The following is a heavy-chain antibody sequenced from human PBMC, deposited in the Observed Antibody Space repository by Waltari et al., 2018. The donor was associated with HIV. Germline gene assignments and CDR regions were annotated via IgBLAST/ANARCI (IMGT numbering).Heavy chain of an antibody. CDR2: VYPNTGDT. V-gene: IGHV1-2*02. J-gene: IGHJ3*02. Sequence: QVQLLQSGAEVKKPGASVKVSCKASGYTFTAYYIHWVRQAPGQGRGWMGWVYPNTGDTNYAQRFQGRVTMARDASIRTVSMELSRLRSDDTAVYYCVRQMTFYDAFDIWGQGTLVTVSA. CDR1: GYTFTAYY. CDR3: VRQMTFYDAFDI.